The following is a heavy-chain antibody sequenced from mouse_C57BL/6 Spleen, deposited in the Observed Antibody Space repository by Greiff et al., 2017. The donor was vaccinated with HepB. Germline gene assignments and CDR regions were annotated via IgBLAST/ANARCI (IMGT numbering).Heavy chain of an antibody. Sequence: EVQVVESGGGLVKPGGSLKLSCAASGFTFSSYTMSWVRQTPEKRLEWVATISGGGGNTYYPDSVKGRFTISRDNAKNTLYLPMSSLRSEDTALYYCARGFITTVKGFDYWGQGTTLTVSS. CDR3: ARGFITTVKGFDY. CDR1: GFTFSSYT. D-gene: IGHD1-1*01. V-gene: IGHV5-9*01. CDR2: ISGGGGNT. J-gene: IGHJ2*01.